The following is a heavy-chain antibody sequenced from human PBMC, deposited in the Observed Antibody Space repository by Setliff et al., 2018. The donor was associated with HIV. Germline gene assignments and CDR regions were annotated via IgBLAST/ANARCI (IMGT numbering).Heavy chain of an antibody. D-gene: IGHD3-16*01. J-gene: IGHJ4*02. CDR2: IYTSGST. Sequence: SETLSLTCTVSGGFISSYYWNWIRQPAGKGLEWIGRIYTSGSTNYNPSLKSRVTMSVDTSKNQFSLRLSSVTAADTAIYFCVRNSGWALGSWGQGILVTVSS. V-gene: IGHV4-4*07. CDR3: VRNSGWALGS. CDR1: GGFISSYY.